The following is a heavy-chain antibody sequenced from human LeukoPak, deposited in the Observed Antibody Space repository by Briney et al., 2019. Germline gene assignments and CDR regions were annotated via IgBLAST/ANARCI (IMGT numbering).Heavy chain of an antibody. CDR3: ARQTEYYYDSSGYYFRHMDV. J-gene: IGHJ6*03. CDR1: GYSFTSYW. Sequence: GEXXKISCKGSGYSFTSYWIGWVRQMPGKGLEWMGIIYPGDSDTRYSPSFQGQVTISADKSISTAYLQWSSLKASDTAMYYCARQTEYYYDSSGYYFRHMDVWGKGTTLTVSS. V-gene: IGHV5-51*01. CDR2: IYPGDSDT. D-gene: IGHD3-22*01.